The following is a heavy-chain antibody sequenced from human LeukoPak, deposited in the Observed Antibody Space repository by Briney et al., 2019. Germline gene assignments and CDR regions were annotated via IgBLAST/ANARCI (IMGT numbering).Heavy chain of an antibody. CDR3: ARGALYYYDSSGYYSLGPLDY. V-gene: IGHV1-18*01. CDR1: GYTFTSYG. D-gene: IGHD3-22*01. CDR2: ISAYNGNT. Sequence: GASVKVSCKASGYTFTSYGISWVRQAPGQGLEWMGWISAYNGNTNYAQKLQGRVTMTTDTSTSTAYMELRSLRSGDTAVYYCARGALYYYDSSGYYSLGPLDYWGQGTLVTVSS. J-gene: IGHJ4*02.